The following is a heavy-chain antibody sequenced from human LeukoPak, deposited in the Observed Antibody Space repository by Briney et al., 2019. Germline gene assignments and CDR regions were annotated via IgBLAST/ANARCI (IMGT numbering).Heavy chain of an antibody. Sequence: ASVKVSCKASGYTFTSYYIHWVRQAPGQGLEYMGIIRPSGSTADPQKFQGRVTMTRDTSTSAVYMELSSLTSEDTAVYYCAREGPETYFFDFWGQGTLVTVSS. CDR2: IRPSGST. CDR3: AREGPETYFFDF. CDR1: GYTFTSYY. D-gene: IGHD5-24*01. J-gene: IGHJ4*02. V-gene: IGHV1-46*01.